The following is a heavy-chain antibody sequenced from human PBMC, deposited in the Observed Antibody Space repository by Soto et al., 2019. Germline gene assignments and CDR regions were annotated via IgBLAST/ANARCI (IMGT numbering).Heavy chain of an antibody. V-gene: IGHV3-64*02. CDR3: ARAACSSTSCYAFDI. Sequence: EVQLVESGEGLVQPGGSLRLSCAASGFTFSSYAMHWVRQAPGKGLEYVSAISSNGGSTYYADSVKGRFTISRDNSKNTLYLQMGSLRAEDMAVYYCARAACSSTSCYAFDIWGQGKMVTGSS. J-gene: IGHJ3*02. CDR2: ISSNGGST. D-gene: IGHD2-2*01. CDR1: GFTFSSYA.